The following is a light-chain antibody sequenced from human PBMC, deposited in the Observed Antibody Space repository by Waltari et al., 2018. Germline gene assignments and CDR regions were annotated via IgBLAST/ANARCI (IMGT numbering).Light chain of an antibody. J-gene: IGKJ1*01. CDR1: QGISRY. V-gene: IGKV1-8*01. Sequence: AIRITQSPSSLSASPGESVTITCRASQGISRYLACYQQKPGKPPKLLISAASTVQSGVPSRFSGSGSGTDFTLTISCLQSEDFATYCCQQYYSYQWTFGQGTKVEIK. CDR3: QQYYSYQWT. CDR2: AAS.